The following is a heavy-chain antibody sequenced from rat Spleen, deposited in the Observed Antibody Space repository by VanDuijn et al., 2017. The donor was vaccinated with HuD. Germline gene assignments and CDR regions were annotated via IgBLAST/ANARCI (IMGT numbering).Heavy chain of an antibody. Sequence: EVQLVESGGGLVQPGRSLKLSCAASGFTFSSFPMAWVRQAPKKGLEWVATISYDGSSTYYRDSVKGRFTISRYNAKSTLYLQMDSLRSEDTATYYCARRFDFDYWGQGVMVTVSS. V-gene: IGHV5-7*01. CDR1: GFTFSSFP. CDR3: ARRFDFDY. CDR2: ISYDGSST. J-gene: IGHJ2*01. D-gene: IGHD4-3*01.